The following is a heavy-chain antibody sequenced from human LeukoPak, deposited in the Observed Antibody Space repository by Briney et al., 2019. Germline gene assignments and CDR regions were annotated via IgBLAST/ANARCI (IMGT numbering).Heavy chain of an antibody. J-gene: IGHJ4*02. CDR3: ARDNDSSGYYYFDY. V-gene: IGHV4-34*01. CDR1: GGSISSYY. CDR2: INHSGST. Sequence: PSETLSLTCTVSGGSISSYYWSWIRQPPGKGLEWIGEINHSGSTNYNPSLKSRVTISVDTSKNQFSLKLSSVTAADTAVYYCARDNDSSGYYYFDYWGQGTLVTVSS. D-gene: IGHD3-22*01.